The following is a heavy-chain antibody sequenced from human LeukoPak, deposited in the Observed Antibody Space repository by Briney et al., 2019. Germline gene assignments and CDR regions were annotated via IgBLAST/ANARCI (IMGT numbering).Heavy chain of an antibody. CDR2: MNPNSGNT. CDR1: GYTFTSYD. Sequence: GASVKVSCKASGYTFTSYDINWVRQATGQGLEWMGWMNPNSGNTGYAQKFQGRVTMTRNTSISTAYMELSSLRSEDTAVYYCARGRRLRYFDWLPKTNDAFDIWGQGIMVTVSS. CDR3: ARGRRLRYFDWLPKTNDAFDI. V-gene: IGHV1-8*01. J-gene: IGHJ3*02. D-gene: IGHD3-9*01.